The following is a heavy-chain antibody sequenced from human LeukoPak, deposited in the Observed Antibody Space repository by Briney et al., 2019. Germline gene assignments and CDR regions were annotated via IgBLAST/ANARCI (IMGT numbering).Heavy chain of an antibody. J-gene: IGHJ3*02. V-gene: IGHV1-18*01. Sequence: ASVKVSCKASGYTFTSYGISWVRQAPGQGLEWMGWISAYNGNTNYAQKLQGRVTMTTDTSTSTAYMELRSLRSDDTAVYYCAREPGTRIRFGSGSSTSDAFDIWGQGTMVTVSS. CDR1: GYTFTSYG. CDR2: ISAYNGNT. CDR3: AREPGTRIRFGSGSSTSDAFDI. D-gene: IGHD3-10*01.